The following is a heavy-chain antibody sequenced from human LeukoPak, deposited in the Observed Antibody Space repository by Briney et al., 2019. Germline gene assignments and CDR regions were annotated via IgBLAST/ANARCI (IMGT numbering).Heavy chain of an antibody. CDR3: ARDPRRYSGSSDY. J-gene: IGHJ4*02. CDR2: ISSSSSYI. D-gene: IGHD1-26*01. Sequence: GGSLRLSCAASGFTFSSYSMNWVRQAPGEGLEWVSSISSSSSYIYYADSVKGRFTISRDNAKNSLYLQMNSLRAEDTAVYYCARDPRRYSGSSDYWGQGTLVTVSS. V-gene: IGHV3-21*01. CDR1: GFTFSSYS.